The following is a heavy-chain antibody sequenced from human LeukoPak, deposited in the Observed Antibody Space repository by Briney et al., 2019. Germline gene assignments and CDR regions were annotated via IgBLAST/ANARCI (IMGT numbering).Heavy chain of an antibody. D-gene: IGHD6-13*01. J-gene: IGHJ3*02. CDR2: IYYSGST. Sequence: SETLSLTCTVSGGSVSSGSYYWSWIRQPPGKGLEWMGYIYYSGSTNYNPSLKSRVTISVDTSKNQFSLKLSSVTAADTAVYYCARDGRIAAAGTVAFDIWGQGTMVTVSS. CDR1: GGSVSSGSYY. V-gene: IGHV4-61*01. CDR3: ARDGRIAAAGTVAFDI.